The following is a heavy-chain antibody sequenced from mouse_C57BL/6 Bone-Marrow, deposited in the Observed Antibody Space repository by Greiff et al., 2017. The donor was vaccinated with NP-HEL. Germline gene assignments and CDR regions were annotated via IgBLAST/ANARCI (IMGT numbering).Heavy chain of an antibody. CDR3: ARPTLSYSNEWYYFDY. J-gene: IGHJ2*01. V-gene: IGHV1-81*01. CDR2: IYPRSGNT. D-gene: IGHD2-5*01. CDR1: GYTFTSYG. Sequence: QVQLQQSGAELARPGASVKLSCKASGYTFTSYGISWVKQRTGQGLEWIGEIYPRSGNTYYIEKFKGKATLTADKSSSTAYMELRSLTSEDSAVYFCARPTLSYSNEWYYFDYWGQGTTLTVSS.